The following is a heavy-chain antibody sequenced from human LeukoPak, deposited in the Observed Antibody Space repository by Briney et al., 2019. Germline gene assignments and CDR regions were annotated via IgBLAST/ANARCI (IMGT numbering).Heavy chain of an antibody. D-gene: IGHD3-3*01. CDR3: ARGDGRRESRGVFGVHVASLPDF. J-gene: IGHJ4*02. V-gene: IGHV3-20*04. CDR1: GSTFDDYG. Sequence: GGSLRLSCAASGSTFDDYGMSWVRQVPGKGLEWVSGINWNGGSTGYADSVKGRFTISRDNAKNSLYLQMNSLRAEDTALYYCARGDGRRESRGVFGVHVASLPDFWGQGTLVTVSS. CDR2: INWNGGST.